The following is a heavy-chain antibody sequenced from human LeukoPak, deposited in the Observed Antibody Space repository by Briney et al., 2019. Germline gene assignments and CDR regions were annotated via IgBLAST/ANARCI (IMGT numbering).Heavy chain of an antibody. V-gene: IGHV3-33*01. CDR1: GFTFSNYG. J-gene: IGHJ4*02. D-gene: IGHD3-16*01. Sequence: GRSLRLSCAASGFTFSNYGMHWVRQAPGKGLEWVAVIWYDGSNKYYADSVGGFTISRGNYKNTMYLQMNSLRAEDTTVYYCGRGRGSSRLYGALDYWDQGSLVTVS. CDR2: IWYDGSNK. CDR3: GRGRGSSRLYGALDY.